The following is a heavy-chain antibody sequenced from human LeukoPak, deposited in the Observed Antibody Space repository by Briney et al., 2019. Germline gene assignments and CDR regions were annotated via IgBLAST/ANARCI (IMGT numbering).Heavy chain of an antibody. J-gene: IGHJ4*02. D-gene: IGHD5-24*01. CDR1: GFTFSSYS. CDR3: ARGAARMVEMGTMISFEY. CDR2: ISSSSSTI. Sequence: PGGSLRLSCAASGFTFSSYSMNWVRQAPGKGLEWVSYISSSSSTIYYADSVKGRFTISRDNAKNSLYLQMNSLRAEDTAVYYCARGAARMVEMGTMISFEYWGQGTLVTVSS. V-gene: IGHV3-48*01.